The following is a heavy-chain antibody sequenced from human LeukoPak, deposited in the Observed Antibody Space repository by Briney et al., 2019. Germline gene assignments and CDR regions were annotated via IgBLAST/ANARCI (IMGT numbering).Heavy chain of an antibody. Sequence: GESLKISCKDSGSNFVDYWIGWVRQVPGRGLEWMAVIFPGDSETTYSPSFQGQVTISADKSISTAYLQWSSLKASDTAMYYCATYTVTTYDFDYCGQGTLVTVSS. J-gene: IGHJ4*02. CDR2: IFPGDSET. CDR3: ATYTVTTYDFDY. CDR1: GSNFVDYW. D-gene: IGHD4-17*01. V-gene: IGHV5-51*01.